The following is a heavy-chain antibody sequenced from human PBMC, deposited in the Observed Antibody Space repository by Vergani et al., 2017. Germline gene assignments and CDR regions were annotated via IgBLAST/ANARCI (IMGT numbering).Heavy chain of an antibody. Sequence: EVQLLESGGGLVQPGGSLRLSCAASGFTFSSYAMSWVRQAPGKGKEWVSAISGSGGSKYYADSVKGRFTISSDNSKNTLYLQMNSLRSEDTAVYYCAKDRTYGDYPNWFDPWGQGTLVTVSS. J-gene: IGHJ5*02. V-gene: IGHV3-23*01. CDR1: GFTFSSYA. D-gene: IGHD4-17*01. CDR2: ISGSGGSK. CDR3: AKDRTYGDYPNWFDP.